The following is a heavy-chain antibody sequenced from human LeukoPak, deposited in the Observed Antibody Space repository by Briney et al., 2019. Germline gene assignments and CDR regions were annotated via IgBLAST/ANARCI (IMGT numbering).Heavy chain of an antibody. V-gene: IGHV3-30*04. CDR2: ISYDGSNK. J-gene: IGHJ4*02. CDR1: GITFSSYA. Sequence: GGSLRLSCAASGITFSSYAMHWVRQAPGKGLEWVAVISYDGSNKYYADSVKGRFTISRDNSKNTLYLQMNPLRAEDTAVYYCARVMGRYCSSTSCYIDYWGQGTLVTVSS. CDR3: ARVMGRYCSSTSCYIDY. D-gene: IGHD2-2*02.